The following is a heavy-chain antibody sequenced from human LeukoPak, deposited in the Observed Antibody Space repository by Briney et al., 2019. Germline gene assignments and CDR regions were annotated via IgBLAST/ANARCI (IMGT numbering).Heavy chain of an antibody. CDR2: ISSDGRNK. J-gene: IGHJ4*02. CDR3: ARDWTKYFDF. Sequence: GGSLRLSCVASGFTFSSYAMHWVRQAPAKGLEWVAFISSDGRNKYYADSVKGRFTISRDNSKNTLYLQMNSLRAEDTAVFYCARDWTKYFDFWGQGTLVTVSS. CDR1: GFTFSSYA. D-gene: IGHD3/OR15-3a*01. V-gene: IGHV3-30*04.